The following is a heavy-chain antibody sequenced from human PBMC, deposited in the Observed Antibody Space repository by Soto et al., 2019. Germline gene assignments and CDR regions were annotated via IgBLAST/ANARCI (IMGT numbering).Heavy chain of an antibody. J-gene: IGHJ3*02. CDR1: GGSFSDFY. V-gene: IGHV4-34*01. Sequence: QVQLQQWGAGLLKPSETLSLTCAVYGGSFSDFYWNFIRQPPGKGLEWIWEINHSGSTNYNPCLKGRVAISGDRPKKQFSRRLRSLTAADTAGYFWARARRAVWVVPAAPRDGFDISGQGTVVTVSS. CDR3: ARARRAVWVVPAAPRDGFDI. D-gene: IGHD2-2*01. CDR2: INHSGST.